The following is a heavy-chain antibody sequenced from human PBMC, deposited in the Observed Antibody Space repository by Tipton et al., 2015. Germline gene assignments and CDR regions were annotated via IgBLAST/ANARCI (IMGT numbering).Heavy chain of an antibody. CDR1: GDSVNRDTYH. CDR3: ARAERSSGWTVRGYLDS. CDR2: VFFSGST. Sequence: TLSLTCTVSGDSVNRDTYHWSWIRQPPGKGLEWIGYVFFSGSTSYNPSLKSRVTMSVDTSKSQFSLNVSSVTPADTAVYYCARAERSSGWTVRGYLDSWGQGTLVTVSS. D-gene: IGHD6-19*01. J-gene: IGHJ4*02. V-gene: IGHV4-61*01.